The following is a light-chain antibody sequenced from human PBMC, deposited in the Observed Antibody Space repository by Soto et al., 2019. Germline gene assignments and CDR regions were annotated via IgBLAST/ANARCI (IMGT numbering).Light chain of an antibody. CDR2: GAS. J-gene: IGKJ1*01. V-gene: IGKV3-20*01. CDR3: QQYGSSPWK. CDR1: QSVGNNY. Sequence: EIVLTHSPDTLSLSPGERATLSCRASQSVGNNYLAWYQQRPGQAPRLVIYGASNRATGIPDRFSARGSGTDFTLTISRLEPEDFAVYYCQQYGSSPWKCGQGTKGDIK.